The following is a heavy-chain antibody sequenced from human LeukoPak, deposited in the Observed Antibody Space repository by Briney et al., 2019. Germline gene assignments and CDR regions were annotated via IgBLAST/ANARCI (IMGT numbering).Heavy chain of an antibody. CDR3: ARGRYSSGWYY. V-gene: IGHV4-34*01. CDR1: GGSFSGHY. CDR2: INHSGST. J-gene: IGHJ4*02. D-gene: IGHD6-19*01. Sequence: SETLSLTCAVYGGSFSGHYWSWIRQPPGKGLEWIGEINHSGSTNYNPSLTSRVTISVDTSKNQFSLKLSSVTAADTAVYYCARGRYSSGWYYWGQGTLVTVSS.